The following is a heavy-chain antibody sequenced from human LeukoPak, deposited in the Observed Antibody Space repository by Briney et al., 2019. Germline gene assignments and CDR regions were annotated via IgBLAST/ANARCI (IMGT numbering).Heavy chain of an antibody. J-gene: IGHJ4*02. CDR1: GFTFSNYW. D-gene: IGHD4/OR15-4a*01. V-gene: IGHV3-7*03. CDR3: ATGNYGVHGDY. CDR2: INQDGNKK. Sequence: GGSLRLSCAASGFTFSNYWMTWVRQAPGKGLEWVAHINQDGNKKYYVDSVKGRFTIFRDNAKNSLYLQMNSLRAEDTAVYYCATGNYGVHGDYWGRESWSPSPQ.